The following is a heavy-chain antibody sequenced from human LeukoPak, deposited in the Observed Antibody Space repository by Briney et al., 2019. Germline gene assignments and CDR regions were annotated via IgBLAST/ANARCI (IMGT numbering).Heavy chain of an antibody. CDR1: GGTFSSYA. J-gene: IGHJ4*02. CDR2: ITPIFGTA. CDR3: ARAVVLVTAAIYYDSSGYLFDY. D-gene: IGHD3-22*01. V-gene: IGHV1-69*05. Sequence: SVKVSCKASGGTFSSYAISWVRQAPGQGLEWMGGITPIFGTANYAQKFQGRVTMTRDTTISTAYMELSRLRSDDTAVYYCARAVVLVTAAIYYDSSGYLFDYWGEGTLVTVSS.